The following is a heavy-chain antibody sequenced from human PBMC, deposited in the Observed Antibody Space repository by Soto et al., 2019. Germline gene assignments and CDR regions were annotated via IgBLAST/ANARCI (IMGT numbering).Heavy chain of an antibody. CDR3: ARAPSWWYFDL. CDR1: GYTFSTYA. V-gene: IGHV1-3*05. J-gene: IGHJ2*01. Sequence: QVQLVQSGAEEKKPGASVKVSCKASGYTFSTYAMHWVRQAPGQRLEWMGRINAGNGNTKYSQKFQGRVTITRDTSASTAYMALSSLRSEDTAVYYCARAPSWWYFDLWGRGTLVTVSS. CDR2: INAGNGNT.